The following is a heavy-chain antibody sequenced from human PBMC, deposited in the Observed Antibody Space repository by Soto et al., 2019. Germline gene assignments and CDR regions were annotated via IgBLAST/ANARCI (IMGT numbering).Heavy chain of an antibody. V-gene: IGHV4-30-2*01. J-gene: IGHJ4*02. Sequence: SETLSLTCAVSGGSISSGGYSWSWIRQPPGKGLEWIGYIYHSGSTYYNPSLKSRVTISVDRSKNQFSLKLSSVTAADTAVYYCARAGQDTDYFDYWGQGTLVTVSS. CDR1: GGSISSGGYS. CDR3: ARAGQDTDYFDY. CDR2: IYHSGST.